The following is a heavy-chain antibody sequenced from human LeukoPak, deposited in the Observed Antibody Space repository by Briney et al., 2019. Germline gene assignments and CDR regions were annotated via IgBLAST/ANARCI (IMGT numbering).Heavy chain of an antibody. Sequence: GGSLRLSCAASGFTFSDHSMDWVRQAPGKGLEWVGRILNKANSYTTHYAASVKGRFTISRDDSKNSLSLQMNSLETEDTAVYYCTGLIMDVWGKGTTVAVSS. V-gene: IGHV3-72*01. CDR2: ILNKANSYTT. J-gene: IGHJ6*03. CDR3: TGLIMDV. CDR1: GFTFSDHS. D-gene: IGHD3-16*01.